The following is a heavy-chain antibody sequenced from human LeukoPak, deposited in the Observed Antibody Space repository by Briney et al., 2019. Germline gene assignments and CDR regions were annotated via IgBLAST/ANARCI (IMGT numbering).Heavy chain of an antibody. D-gene: IGHD3-22*01. J-gene: IGHJ4*02. CDR1: GYTFTAYY. CDR2: INPNSGVT. V-gene: IGHV1-2*02. CDR3: AGLGDSSGFYYVAS. Sequence: ASVKVSCKASGYTFTAYYMHWVRQAPGQGLEWMGWINPNSGVTNYAQQFQGRVTMTRDTSISTAYMELSRLRSDDTAVYYCAGLGDSSGFYYVASWGQGTLVTVSS.